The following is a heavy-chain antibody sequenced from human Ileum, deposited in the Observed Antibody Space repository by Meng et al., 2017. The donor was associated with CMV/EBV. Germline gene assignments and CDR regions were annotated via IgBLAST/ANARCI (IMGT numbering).Heavy chain of an antibody. CDR1: GGYISSSNYY. V-gene: IGHV4-39*07. D-gene: IGHD3-10*01. CDR2: IYYSGST. Sequence: GSLRLSCSVPGGYISSSNYYWGWIRQAPGKGLEFIGSIYYSGSTYYNSALNSRVTISVDMSKSQFSLKLTSVTAADTAVYYCAAYHGSATFHYNGIDYWGQGTRVTGAS. CDR3: AAYHGSATFHYNGIDY. J-gene: IGHJ4*02.